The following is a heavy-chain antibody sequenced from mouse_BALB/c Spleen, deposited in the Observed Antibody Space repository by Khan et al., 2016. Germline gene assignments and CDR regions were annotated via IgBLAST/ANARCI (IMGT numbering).Heavy chain of an antibody. CDR3: ARQGDDGYYY. Sequence: EVELVESGGGLVKPGGSLKLSCAASGFTFSSYAMSWVRQTPEKRLEWVATISSGGSNTYYPDSVKGRFTISRDHAKNTLYLQMSSLRSEATAMYYCARQGDDGYYYWGQGTTLTVSS. V-gene: IGHV5-9-3*01. J-gene: IGHJ2*01. CDR1: GFTFSSYA. D-gene: IGHD2-3*01. CDR2: ISSGGSNT.